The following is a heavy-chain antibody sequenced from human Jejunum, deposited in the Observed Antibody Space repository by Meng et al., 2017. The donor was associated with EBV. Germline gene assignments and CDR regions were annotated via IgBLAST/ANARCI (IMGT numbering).Heavy chain of an antibody. CDR3: ASHLTMSGTRGFDY. D-gene: IGHD1-26*01. Sequence: QLQLQESGPGLVKPSGXLSLTCVVSSGSISSSNWWSWVRQPPGKGLEWIGEISQGGTTYYDPSLESRVTMFVDKVKNQLSLRVSSVTAADTAVYYCASHLTMSGTRGFDYWGPGTLVTVSS. J-gene: IGHJ4*02. CDR2: ISQGGTT. V-gene: IGHV4-4*02. CDR1: SGSISSSNW.